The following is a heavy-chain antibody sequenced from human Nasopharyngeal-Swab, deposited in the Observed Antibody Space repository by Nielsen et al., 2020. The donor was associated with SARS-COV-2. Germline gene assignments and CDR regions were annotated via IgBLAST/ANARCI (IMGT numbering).Heavy chain of an antibody. CDR2: INTNTGNP. V-gene: IGHV7-4-1*02. CDR1: GYNFNTYT. CDR3: ATRYH. Sequence: ASVKVSCKAPGYNFNTYTMTWVRQAPGQGPEWMGWINTNTGNPTYTQGFTGRFVFSLDTSVNTAYLQISSLKPEDTAVYYCATRYHWGQGTLVTVSS. J-gene: IGHJ5*02.